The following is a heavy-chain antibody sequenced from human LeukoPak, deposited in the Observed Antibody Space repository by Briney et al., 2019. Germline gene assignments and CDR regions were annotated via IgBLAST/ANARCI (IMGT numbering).Heavy chain of an antibody. J-gene: IGHJ3*02. V-gene: IGHV1-2*03. D-gene: IGHD1-26*01. Sequence: LGASVKVSCKTSGGTFSTFAIAWVRQAPGQGLEWMGWINPNSGGTNYAQKFQGRVTMTRDTSISTAYMELSRLRSDDTAVYYCARDQWELLAGDAFDIWGQGTMVTVSS. CDR2: INPNSGGT. CDR1: GGTFSTFA. CDR3: ARDQWELLAGDAFDI.